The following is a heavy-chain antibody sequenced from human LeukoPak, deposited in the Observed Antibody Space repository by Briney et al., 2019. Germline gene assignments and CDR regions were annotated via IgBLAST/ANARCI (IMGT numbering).Heavy chain of an antibody. CDR2: IYYNGGS. D-gene: IGHD6-6*01. Sequence: SETLSLTCTVSGGSISSSSYYWGWIRQPPGKGLEWIGSIYYNGGSYYNPSLKSRVTISVDTSKNQFSLKLSSVTAADMAVYYCARCSTSIAAHFDYWGQGILVTVSS. CDR3: ARCSTSIAAHFDY. J-gene: IGHJ4*02. V-gene: IGHV4-39*01. CDR1: GGSISSSSYY.